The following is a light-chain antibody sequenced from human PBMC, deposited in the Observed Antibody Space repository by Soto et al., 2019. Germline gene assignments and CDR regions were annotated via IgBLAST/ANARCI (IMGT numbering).Light chain of an antibody. Sequence: DIVMTQSPLSLPVTPGEPASISCRSSQSLLHRNGNNYLDWYVQKPGQSPQILIYLGYNRTSGVLERFSGSVSDTNFTMKISRVETEDVGLYYYMHGLQTTLTFGGGTKVEIK. CDR2: LGY. J-gene: IGKJ4*01. CDR3: MHGLQTTLT. CDR1: QSLLHRNGNNY. V-gene: IGKV2-28*01.